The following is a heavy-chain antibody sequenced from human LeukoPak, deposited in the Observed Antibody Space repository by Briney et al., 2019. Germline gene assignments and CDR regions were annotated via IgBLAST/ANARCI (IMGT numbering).Heavy chain of an antibody. Sequence: ASVKVSCKASGYTFTSFGISWVRQAPRQGLEWMGWISPYNRNTNYPQKVQGRITVTTDTSTSTAYMELRSLRSDVTAVYYCARDKNHYDTRGDFWGQGTLVTVSS. CDR3: ARDKNHYDTRGDF. J-gene: IGHJ4*02. V-gene: IGHV1-18*01. CDR2: ISPYNRNT. D-gene: IGHD3-22*01. CDR1: GYTFTSFG.